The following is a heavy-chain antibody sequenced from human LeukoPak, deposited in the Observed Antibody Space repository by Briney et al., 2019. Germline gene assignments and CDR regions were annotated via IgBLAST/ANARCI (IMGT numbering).Heavy chain of an antibody. D-gene: IGHD5-18*01. CDR3: AESGGYSYGYAFDI. Sequence: PGGSLRLSCAASGFTFSSYAMHWVRQAPGKGLEWVAVISYDGSNKYYADSVKGRFTISRDNSKNTLYLQMNSLRAEDTAVYYCAESGGYSYGYAFDIWGQGTMVTVSS. V-gene: IGHV3-30-3*01. CDR1: GFTFSSYA. CDR2: ISYDGSNK. J-gene: IGHJ3*02.